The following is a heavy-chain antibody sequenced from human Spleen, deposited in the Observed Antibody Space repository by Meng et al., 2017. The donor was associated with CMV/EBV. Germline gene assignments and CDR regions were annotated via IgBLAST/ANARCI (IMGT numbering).Heavy chain of an antibody. CDR1: GLSLRTSGVG. J-gene: IGHJ5*02. CDR2: MYWNDDK. V-gene: IGHV2-5*01. Sequence: SGLSLRTSGVGVGWIRQPPGKALEWLALMYWNDDKRYSPSLKSRLTITKDTSKNQVVLTMTNMDPVDTAIYYCAHSAVGIADRGFDPWGQGTLVTVSS. CDR3: AHSAVGIADRGFDP. D-gene: IGHD6-13*01.